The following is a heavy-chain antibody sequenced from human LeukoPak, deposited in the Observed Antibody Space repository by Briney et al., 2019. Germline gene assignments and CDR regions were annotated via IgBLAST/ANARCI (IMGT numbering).Heavy chain of an antibody. V-gene: IGHV3-23*01. CDR3: AREAAGYNSGIDY. CDR1: GFTFSSYA. D-gene: IGHD5-24*01. Sequence: GGSLRLSCAASGFTFSSYAMSWVRQAPGKGLEWVSAISGSGGSTYYADSVKGRFTISRDNAKNSLYLQMNSLRAEDTAVYCCAREAAGYNSGIDYWGQGTLVTVSS. J-gene: IGHJ4*02. CDR2: ISGSGGST.